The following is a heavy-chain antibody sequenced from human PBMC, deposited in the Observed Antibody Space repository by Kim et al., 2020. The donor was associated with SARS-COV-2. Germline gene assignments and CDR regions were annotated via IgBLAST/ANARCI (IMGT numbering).Heavy chain of an antibody. CDR2: ISGSGGST. CDR3: AKDSARYSYGPHMRYGMDV. CDR1: GFTFSSYA. D-gene: IGHD5-18*01. V-gene: IGHV3-23*01. J-gene: IGHJ6*02. Sequence: GGSLRLSCAASGFTFSSYAMSWVRQAPGKGLEWVSAISGSGGSTYYADSVKGRFTISRDNSKNTLYLQMNSLRAEDTAVYYCAKDSARYSYGPHMRYGMDVWGQGTPVTVSS.